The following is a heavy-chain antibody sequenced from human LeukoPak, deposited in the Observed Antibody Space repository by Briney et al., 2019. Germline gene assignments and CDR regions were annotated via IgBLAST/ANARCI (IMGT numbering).Heavy chain of an antibody. Sequence: GGSLRLSCAASGFTFDDYAMHWVRQAPGKGLEWVSGINWNSGTIDYADSVKGRFTISRDNAKNSLFLQMNSLRAEDTAVYYCAKVSVAATLSPHNYYYYGMDVWGQGTTVTVSS. CDR1: GFTFDDYA. D-gene: IGHD2-15*01. CDR3: AKVSVAATLSPHNYYYYGMDV. J-gene: IGHJ6*02. V-gene: IGHV3-9*01. CDR2: INWNSGTI.